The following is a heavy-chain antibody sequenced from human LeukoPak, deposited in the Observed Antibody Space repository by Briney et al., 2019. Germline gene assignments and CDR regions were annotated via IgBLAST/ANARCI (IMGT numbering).Heavy chain of an antibody. V-gene: IGHV1-8*03. Sequence: ASVKVSCKASGYTFTSYDINWVRQATGQGLEWMGWMNPNSGNTGYAQKFQGRVTITRNTSISTAYMELSSLRSEDTAVYYCARVYCSSTSCQIGYWGQGTLVTVSS. CDR2: MNPNSGNT. J-gene: IGHJ4*02. CDR1: GYTFTSYD. CDR3: ARVYCSSTSCQIGY. D-gene: IGHD2-2*01.